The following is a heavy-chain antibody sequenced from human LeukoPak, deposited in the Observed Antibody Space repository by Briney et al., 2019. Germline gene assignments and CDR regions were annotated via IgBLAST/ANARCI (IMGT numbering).Heavy chain of an antibody. D-gene: IGHD5-24*01. V-gene: IGHV4-59*01. CDR1: GGSISSYY. Sequence: SETLSLTCIVSGGSISSYYWSWIRQPPGKGLEWIGYIYNSGSTNYNPSLKSRVTISVDTSKNQFSLKLSSVTAADTAVYYCARGFGDDYYFDYWGQGTLVTVSS. J-gene: IGHJ4*02. CDR3: ARGFGDDYYFDY. CDR2: IYNSGST.